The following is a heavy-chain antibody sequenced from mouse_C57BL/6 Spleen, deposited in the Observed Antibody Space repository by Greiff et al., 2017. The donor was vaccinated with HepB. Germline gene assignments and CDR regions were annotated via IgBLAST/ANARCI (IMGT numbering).Heavy chain of an antibody. Sequence: QVQLQQSGAELVRPGSSVKLSCKASGYTFTSYWMHWVKQRPIQGLEWIGNIDPSDSETHYNQKFKDKATLTVDKSSSTAYMQLSSLTSEDSAVYYCARELYDGYPYYFDYWGQGTTLTVSS. CDR1: GYTFTSYW. CDR2: IDPSDSET. D-gene: IGHD2-3*01. J-gene: IGHJ2*01. V-gene: IGHV1-52*01. CDR3: ARELYDGYPYYFDY.